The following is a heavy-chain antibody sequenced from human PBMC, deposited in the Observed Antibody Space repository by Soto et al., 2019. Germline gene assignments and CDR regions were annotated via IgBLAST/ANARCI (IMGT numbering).Heavy chain of an antibody. V-gene: IGHV3-23*01. J-gene: IGHJ3*01. Sequence: EVQLLESGGGLVQPGGSLRLSCEVSGFNTRNYLMSWVRQAPGKGLEWVSGMSVSGATQYADSVKGRFTISKDFSKNTLYLQMNSLRVEDTAVYHCEGSWTWGQGTMVTVSS. CDR2: MSVSGAT. D-gene: IGHD5-12*01. CDR1: GFNTRNYL. CDR3: EGSWT.